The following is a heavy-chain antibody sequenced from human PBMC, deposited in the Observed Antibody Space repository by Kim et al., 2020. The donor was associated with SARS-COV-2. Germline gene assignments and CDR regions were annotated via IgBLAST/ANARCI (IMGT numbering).Heavy chain of an antibody. Sequence: SETLSLTCTVSGGSISSGDYYWSWIRQPPGKGLEWIGYIYYSGSTYYNPSLKSRVTISVDTSKNQFSLKLSSVTAADTAVYYCARVDPLEGQWLHTGPIDYWGQGTLLAVPS. J-gene: IGHJ4*02. CDR2: IYYSGST. V-gene: IGHV4-30-4*01. CDR1: GGSISSGDYY. D-gene: IGHD6-19*01. CDR3: ARVDPLEGQWLHTGPIDY.